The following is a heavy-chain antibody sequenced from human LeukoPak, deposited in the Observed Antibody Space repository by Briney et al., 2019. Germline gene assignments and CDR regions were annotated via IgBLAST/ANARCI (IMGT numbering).Heavy chain of an antibody. CDR2: IRYDGSNK. V-gene: IGHV3-30*02. CDR1: GFTFSSYG. J-gene: IGHJ3*02. CDR3: AREGNYYDSVSAFDI. Sequence: GGSLRLSCAASGFTFSSYGMHWVRQAPGKGLEWVAFIRYDGSNKYYADSVKGRFTISRDNSKNTLYLQMNSLRAEDTAVYYCAREGNYYDSVSAFDIWGQGTMVTVSS. D-gene: IGHD3-22*01.